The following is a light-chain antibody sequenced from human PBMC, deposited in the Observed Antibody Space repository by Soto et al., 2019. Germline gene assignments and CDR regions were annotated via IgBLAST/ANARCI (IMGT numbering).Light chain of an antibody. CDR3: WSYDSSLSGSV. Sequence: QSVLTQPPSVSGAPGQRVTISCTGSSSNIGAGYDVHWYQQLPGTAPKLLIYGNSNRPSGVPDRFSGSKSGTSASLAITGLQAEDEADYYCWSYDSSLSGSVFGGGTKLTVL. V-gene: IGLV1-40*01. J-gene: IGLJ2*01. CDR2: GNS. CDR1: SSNIGAGYD.